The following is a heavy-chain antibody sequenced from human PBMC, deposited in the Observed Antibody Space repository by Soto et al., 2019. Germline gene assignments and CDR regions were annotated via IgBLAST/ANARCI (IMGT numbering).Heavy chain of an antibody. CDR2: IKQDGSEK. J-gene: IGHJ4*01. V-gene: IGHV3-7*05. Sequence: GGSLRLSCAASGFKFSSYWMSWVRQAPGKGLEWVANIKQDGSEKSYVDSVKGRFTISRDNFRNTLYLQMNSLRVEDTAIYYCAKDITGAVAGPLDFWGHGTLVTVSS. D-gene: IGHD6-13*01. CDR1: GFKFSSYW. CDR3: AKDITGAVAGPLDF.